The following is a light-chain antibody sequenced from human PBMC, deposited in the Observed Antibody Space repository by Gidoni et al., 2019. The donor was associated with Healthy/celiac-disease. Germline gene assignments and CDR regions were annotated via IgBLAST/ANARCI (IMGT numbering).Light chain of an antibody. CDR3: QQYNIYGT. Sequence: DIQMTQSPSTLSASIGDRVTITCRASQSISSWLAWYQQKPGKAPKLLIYDASSLESGVPSRFSGSGSGTEFTLTISSLQPDDFATYYCQQYNIYGTFXXXTKVEIK. J-gene: IGKJ1*01. CDR1: QSISSW. CDR2: DAS. V-gene: IGKV1-5*01.